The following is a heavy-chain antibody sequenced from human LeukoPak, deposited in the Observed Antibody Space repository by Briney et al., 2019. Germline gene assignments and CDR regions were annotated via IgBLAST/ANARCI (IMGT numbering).Heavy chain of an antibody. D-gene: IGHD3-22*01. J-gene: IGHJ6*02. Sequence: ASVKVSCKAFGYTFTSYGISWVRQAPGQGLEWMGWISAYNGNTNYAQKLQGRVTMTTDTSTSTAYMELRSLRSDDTAAYYCARLDDSPYGMDVWGQGTTVTVSS. V-gene: IGHV1-18*01. CDR1: GYTFTSYG. CDR2: ISAYNGNT. CDR3: ARLDDSPYGMDV.